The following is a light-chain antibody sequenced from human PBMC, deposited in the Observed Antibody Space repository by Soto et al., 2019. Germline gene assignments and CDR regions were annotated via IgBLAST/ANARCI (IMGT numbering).Light chain of an antibody. CDR1: QSVSRKY. V-gene: IGKV3-20*01. Sequence: EIVLTQSPDTLSLSPGERATLSCRASQSVSRKYLAWYQQKPGQAPRLLIYGTSSRATGISDRFRGSGSGTDFTLTISRLEPEDFAVYYCQQNDSSPSWTFGQGTKVETK. CDR3: QQNDSSPSWT. J-gene: IGKJ1*01. CDR2: GTS.